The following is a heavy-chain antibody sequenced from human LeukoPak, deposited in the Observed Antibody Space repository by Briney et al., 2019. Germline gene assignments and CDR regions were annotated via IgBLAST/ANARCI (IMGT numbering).Heavy chain of an antibody. D-gene: IGHD6-19*01. V-gene: IGHV4-38-2*01. Sequence: PSETLSLTCAVSGYSISSGYYWGWIRQPPGKGLEWIGSIYHSGSTYYNPSLKSRATISVDTSKNQFSLKLSSVTAADTAVYYCARLSSGWYYFDYWGQGTLVTVSS. CDR1: GYSISSGYY. CDR3: ARLSSGWYYFDY. J-gene: IGHJ4*02. CDR2: IYHSGST.